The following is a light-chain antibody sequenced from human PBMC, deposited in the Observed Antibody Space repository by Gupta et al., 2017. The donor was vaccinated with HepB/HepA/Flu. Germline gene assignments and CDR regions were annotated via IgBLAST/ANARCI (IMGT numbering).Light chain of an antibody. Sequence: EFVLTQSPAILSLSPGERATLSCRASQIVSSYLAWYQQKPGQAPRLLIYDASNRATGIPARFSGSGSGTDFTLTISSLEPEDFAVYYCQQRSNWPPITFGQGTRLEIK. J-gene: IGKJ5*01. V-gene: IGKV3-11*01. CDR1: QIVSSY. CDR3: QQRSNWPPIT. CDR2: DAS.